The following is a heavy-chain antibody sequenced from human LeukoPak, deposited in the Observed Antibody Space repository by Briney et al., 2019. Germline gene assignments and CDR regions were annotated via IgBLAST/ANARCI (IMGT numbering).Heavy chain of an antibody. D-gene: IGHD2-21*02. Sequence: PGGSLRLSCAASGFTFSRYWLSWVRQAPGKGLEWVANIKEDGNEKFYVDSVKGRFTISRDNAKNSMYLQMNSLRAEDTAVYYCARHGLAELXLLSWXDYWGQGSLVTV. CDR1: GFTFSRYW. V-gene: IGHV3-7*01. J-gene: IGHJ4*02. CDR3: ARHGLAELXLLSWXDY. CDR2: IKEDGNEK.